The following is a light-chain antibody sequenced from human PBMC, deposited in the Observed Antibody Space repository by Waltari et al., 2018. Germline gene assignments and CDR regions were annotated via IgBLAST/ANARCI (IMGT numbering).Light chain of an antibody. J-gene: IGKJ1*01. CDR3: QQYYDTPWT. CDR1: QSVLSTSTGKSY. Sequence: DIVMAQSPDSLAVSLVERATIHCASSQSVLSTSTGKSYLAWYQQKPGQPPKLLIYWASTRESGVPDRFSGSGSGTDFTLTISSLQAEDVAVYYCQQYYDTPWTFGQGTKVEIK. CDR2: WAS. V-gene: IGKV4-1*01.